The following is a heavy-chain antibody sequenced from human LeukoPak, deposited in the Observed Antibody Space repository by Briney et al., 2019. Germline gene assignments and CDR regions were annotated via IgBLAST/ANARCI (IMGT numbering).Heavy chain of an antibody. J-gene: IGHJ5*02. V-gene: IGHV1-18*01. CDR2: ISAYNGNT. CDR3: ARDLTEYSSSSDNWFDP. D-gene: IGHD6-6*01. CDR1: GYTFTSYG. Sequence: ASVKVSCEASGYTFTSYGISWVRQAPGQGLEWMGWISAYNGNTNYAQKLQGRVTMTTDTSTSTAYMEPRSLRSDDTAVYYCARDLTEYSSSSDNWFDPWGQGTLVTVSS.